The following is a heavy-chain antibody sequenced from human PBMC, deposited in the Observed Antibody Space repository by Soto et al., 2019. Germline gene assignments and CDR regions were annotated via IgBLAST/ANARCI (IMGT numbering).Heavy chain of an antibody. J-gene: IGHJ6*02. Sequence: PSETLSLTCTLSGGSLSSYYWSWVRQPPGEGLGGVGVIYYSGSTNYNPSLKSRVTISVDTSKNQFSLKLSSVTAADTAVYYCARAGPVLLWFGDQPGNYYYYGMDVWGQGTTVTVSS. CDR2: IYYSGST. CDR1: GGSLSSYY. D-gene: IGHD3-10*01. CDR3: ARAGPVLLWFGDQPGNYYYYGMDV. V-gene: IGHV4-59*01.